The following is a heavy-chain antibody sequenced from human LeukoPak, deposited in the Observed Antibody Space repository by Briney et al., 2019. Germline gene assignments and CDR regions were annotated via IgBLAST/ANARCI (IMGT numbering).Heavy chain of an antibody. V-gene: IGHV4-34*01. J-gene: IGHJ4*02. Sequence: SETLSLTCAVSGGPFSANYWSWIRQPPGGGLEWIAEIYPSGATQYNPSLTGRVTISADRSKSQFSLRLSSVTAADTAVYYCAGYQLWFQNDVWGQGTLVTVSS. CDR2: IYPSGAT. CDR3: AGYQLWFQNDV. D-gene: IGHD3-22*01. CDR1: GGPFSANY.